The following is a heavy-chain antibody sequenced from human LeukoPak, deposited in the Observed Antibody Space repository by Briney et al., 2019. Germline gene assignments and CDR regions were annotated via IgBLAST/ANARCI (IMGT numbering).Heavy chain of an antibody. Sequence: GASVNVSCKASGGTFSSYAISWVRQARGQGREGMGGIIPIFGTANYAQKFQGRVTITADESTSTAYMELSSLRSEDTAVYYCARESSSGYLDAFDIWGQGTMVTVSS. J-gene: IGHJ3*02. CDR1: GGTFSSYA. CDR3: ARESSSGYLDAFDI. V-gene: IGHV1-69*13. D-gene: IGHD6-13*01. CDR2: IIPIFGTA.